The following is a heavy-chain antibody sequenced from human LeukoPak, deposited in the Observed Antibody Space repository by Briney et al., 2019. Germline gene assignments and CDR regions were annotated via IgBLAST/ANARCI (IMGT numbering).Heavy chain of an antibody. V-gene: IGHV3-23*01. Sequence: GSLRLSCAASGFTFSTCAINWVRQAPGKGLEWVSAISGSGSKTFYADSVKGRFTISRDNPKNTLYLQMNSLRPEDTAVYYCVKEPRGYSFSFDIWGQGTMVTVSS. CDR2: ISGSGSKT. J-gene: IGHJ3*02. CDR3: VKEPRGYSFSFDI. D-gene: IGHD5-18*01. CDR1: GFTFSTCA.